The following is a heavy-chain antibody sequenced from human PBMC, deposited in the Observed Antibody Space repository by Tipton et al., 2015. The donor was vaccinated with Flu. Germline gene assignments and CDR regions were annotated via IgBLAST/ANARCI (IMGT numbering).Heavy chain of an antibody. CDR2: IHQSGTT. V-gene: IGHV4-59*08. CDR1: GGSIGSYY. Sequence: TLSLTCTVSGGSIGSYYWNWIRQPPGKGLEWIGSIHQSGTTYYKSSLKSRATISVDTSKNQFSLKLSSVTAADTAVYYCAMYYYDSSAYYSQGWFDYWGQGTLVTVSS. CDR3: AMYYYDSSAYYSQGWFDY. D-gene: IGHD3-22*01. J-gene: IGHJ5*01.